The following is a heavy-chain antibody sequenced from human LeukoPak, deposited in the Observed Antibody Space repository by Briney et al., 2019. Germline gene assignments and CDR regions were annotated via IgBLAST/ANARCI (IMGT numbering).Heavy chain of an antibody. CDR3: ARDPRDGYNSGAFDY. J-gene: IGHJ4*02. CDR1: GFKFSNYW. Sequence: HPGGSLRLSCAAFGFKFSNYWMNWVRQAPGKGLEWVADIKQDGSEKYYVDSVKGRFTISRNNALNSLYLQMNSLTAEDTAVYYCARDPRDGYNSGAFDYWGQGTLVTVPS. D-gene: IGHD5-24*01. CDR2: IKQDGSEK. V-gene: IGHV3-7*01.